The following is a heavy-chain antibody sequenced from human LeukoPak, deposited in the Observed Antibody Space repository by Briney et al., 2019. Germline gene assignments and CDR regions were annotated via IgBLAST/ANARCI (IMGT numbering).Heavy chain of an antibody. Sequence: ASVKVSCKASGYTFTSYAINWVRQAPGQGLEWMGWISAYNGDTNYAQKVQGRVTMTTDTSTSTAYMELRSLKSDDTAMYYCARVDAGNYYGHDFWGQGTLVTVSS. V-gene: IGHV1-18*01. CDR1: GYTFTSYA. CDR2: ISAYNGDT. D-gene: IGHD1-26*01. J-gene: IGHJ4*02. CDR3: ARVDAGNYYGHDF.